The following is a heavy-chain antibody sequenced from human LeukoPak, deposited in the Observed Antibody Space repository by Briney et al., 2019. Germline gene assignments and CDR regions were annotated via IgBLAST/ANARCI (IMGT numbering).Heavy chain of an antibody. J-gene: IGHJ6*03. D-gene: IGHD3-10*01. V-gene: IGHV4-59*08. CDR1: GGSISSYY. CDR3: ARQIYGSGSNQDYYYYYMDV. Sequence: SQTLSLTCTVSGGSISSYYRSWIRQPPGKGLEWIGYIYYSGSTNYNPSLKSRVTISVDTSKNQFSLKLSSVTAADTAVYYCARQIYGSGSNQDYYYYYMDVWGKGTTVTVSS. CDR2: IYYSGST.